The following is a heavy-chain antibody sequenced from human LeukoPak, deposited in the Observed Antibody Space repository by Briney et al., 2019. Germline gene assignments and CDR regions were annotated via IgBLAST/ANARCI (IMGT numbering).Heavy chain of an antibody. D-gene: IGHD3-22*01. J-gene: IGHJ3*02. Sequence: ASVKVSCKASGYTFTSYGISWVRQAPGQGLEWMGIINPSGGSTSYAQKFQGRVSMTRDTSTSTVYMELSSLRSEDTAVYYCARDPEDSSGYFGRAFDIWGQGTMVTVSS. CDR2: INPSGGST. V-gene: IGHV1-46*01. CDR1: GYTFTSYG. CDR3: ARDPEDSSGYFGRAFDI.